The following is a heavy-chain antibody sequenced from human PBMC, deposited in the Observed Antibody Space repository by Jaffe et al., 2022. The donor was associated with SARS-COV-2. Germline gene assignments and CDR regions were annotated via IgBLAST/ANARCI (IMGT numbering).Heavy chain of an antibody. V-gene: IGHV3-30*18. CDR2: ISYDGSNK. Sequence: QVQLVESGGGVVQPGRSLRLSCAASGFTFSSYGMHWVRQAPGKGLEWVAVISYDGSNKYYADSVKGRFTISRDNSKNTLYLQMNSLRAEDTAVYYCAKDIRLVVVPAAIPYYYGMDVWGQGTTVTVSS. CDR3: AKDIRLVVVPAAIPYYYGMDV. D-gene: IGHD2-2*02. CDR1: GFTFSSYG. J-gene: IGHJ6*02.